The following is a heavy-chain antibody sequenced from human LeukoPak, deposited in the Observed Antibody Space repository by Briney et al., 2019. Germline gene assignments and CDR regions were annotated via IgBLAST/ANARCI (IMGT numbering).Heavy chain of an antibody. D-gene: IGHD6-19*01. J-gene: IGHJ5*02. Sequence: GGSLRLSCAASGFTFSSYGMSWVRQAPGKGLEWVSAISGSGGSTYYADSVKGRFTISRDNSKNTLYLQMNSLRAEDTAVYYCARGYTGYSSVENWFDPWGQGTLVTVSS. CDR1: GFTFSSYG. CDR2: ISGSGGST. CDR3: ARGYTGYSSVENWFDP. V-gene: IGHV3-23*01.